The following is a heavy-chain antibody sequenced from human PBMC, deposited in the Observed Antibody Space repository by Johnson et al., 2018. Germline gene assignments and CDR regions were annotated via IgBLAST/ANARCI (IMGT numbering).Heavy chain of an antibody. V-gene: IGHV3-11*01. J-gene: IGHJ6*04. CDR2: ISSSGTTI. CDR1: GFTFSDHY. D-gene: IGHD3-16*01. CDR3: ARDWGSRLYIDGYYYGRDV. Sequence: QVQLVESGGGLVKPGGSLRLSCAASGFTFSDHYMSWIRQAPGKGLEWISYISSSGTTIYYADSVKGRFSIFRDNAQTSLYLQMNRLRAEDTAGYYGARDWGSRLYIDGYYYGRDVWGKGTTVTVSS.